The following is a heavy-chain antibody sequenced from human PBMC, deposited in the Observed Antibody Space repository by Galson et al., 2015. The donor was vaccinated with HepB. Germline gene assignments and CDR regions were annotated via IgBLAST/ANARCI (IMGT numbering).Heavy chain of an antibody. CDR3: AKESYSDIAAALDY. D-gene: IGHD6-13*01. Sequence: SLRLSCAASGFTFDDYTMHWVRQAPGKGLEWVSLISWGGGSTYYADSVKGRFTISRDNSKNSLYLQMNSLRTEDTALYYCAKESYSDIAAALDYWGQGTLVTVSS. J-gene: IGHJ4*02. CDR1: GFTFDDYT. CDR2: ISWGGGST. V-gene: IGHV3-43*01.